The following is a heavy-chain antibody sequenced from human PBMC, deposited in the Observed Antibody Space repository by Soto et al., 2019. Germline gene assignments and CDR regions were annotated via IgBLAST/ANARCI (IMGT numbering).Heavy chain of an antibody. J-gene: IGHJ6*02. CDR1: GGTFSSYA. D-gene: IGHD3-10*01. V-gene: IGHV1-69*13. CDR3: AREKDYYGSGSPTYHYGMDV. Sequence: ASVKVSCKASGGTFSSYAISWVRQAPGQGLEWMGGIIPIFGTANYAQKFQGRVTITADESTSTAYMELSSLRSEDTAVYYCAREKDYYGSGSPTYHYGMDVWGQGTTVTVSS. CDR2: IIPIFGTA.